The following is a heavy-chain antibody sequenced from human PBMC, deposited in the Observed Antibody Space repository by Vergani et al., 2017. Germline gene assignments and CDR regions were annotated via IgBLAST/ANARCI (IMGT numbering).Heavy chain of an antibody. CDR1: GFAFSRYA. V-gene: IGHV3-23*01. J-gene: IGHJ4*02. CDR3: AKSGWLQHFGAHYFDS. D-gene: IGHD5-24*01. CDR2: LTASGSGI. Sequence: EVQLLESGGRLVQPGGSLRLSCVASGFAFSRYAMSWVRQAPGKGLEWVSGLTASGSGISYAYSVRGRFTISRDNSKNTLFLQMDSLRAEDTAIYYCAKSGWLQHFGAHYFDSWGQGILVTVSS.